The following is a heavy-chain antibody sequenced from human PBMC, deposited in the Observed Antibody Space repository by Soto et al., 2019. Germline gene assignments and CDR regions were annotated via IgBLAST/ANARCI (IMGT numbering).Heavy chain of an antibody. CDR3: AKDRDIVVVPAATYYYGMDV. J-gene: IGHJ6*02. D-gene: IGHD2-2*01. CDR2: ISGSGGST. CDR1: GFTFSSYA. V-gene: IGHV3-23*01. Sequence: GGSLRLSCGASGFTFSSYAMSWVRQAPGKGLEWVSAISGSGGSTYYADSVKGRFTISRDNSKNTLYLQMNSLRAEDTAVYYCAKDRDIVVVPAATYYYGMDVWGQGTTVTVSS.